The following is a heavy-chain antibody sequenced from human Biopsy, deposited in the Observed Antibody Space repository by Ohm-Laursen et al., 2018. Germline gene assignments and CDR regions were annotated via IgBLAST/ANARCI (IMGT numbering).Heavy chain of an antibody. CDR1: GYAFTNFY. CDR2: VNPSGGGT. J-gene: IGHJ6*02. Sequence: ASVKVSCKASGYAFTNFYIHWVRQAPGQGLEWIGLVNPSGGGTKYAQKFQGRVSMTTDTSTSTVYMELKSLTSDDTAVYYCVKATDGKRYGMDVWGQGTTVTVSS. CDR3: VKATDGKRYGMDV. V-gene: IGHV1-2*06. D-gene: IGHD5-24*01.